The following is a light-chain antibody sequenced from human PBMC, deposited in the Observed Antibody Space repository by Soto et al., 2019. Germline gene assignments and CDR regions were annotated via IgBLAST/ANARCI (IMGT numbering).Light chain of an antibody. CDR2: EVS. J-gene: IGLJ1*01. V-gene: IGLV2-14*01. CDR1: SSDVGGYNY. Sequence: QSVLTQPASVSGSPGQSSTISCTGTSSDVGGYNYVSWYQQHPGKAPKLMIYEVSNRPSGVSNRFSGSKSGNTASLTISGLQAEDDADYYCSSYTSSSTLYVFGTGTKLTVL. CDR3: SSYTSSSTLYV.